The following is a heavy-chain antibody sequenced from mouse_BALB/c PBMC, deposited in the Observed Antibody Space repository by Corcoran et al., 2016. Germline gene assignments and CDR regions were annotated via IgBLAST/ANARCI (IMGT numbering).Heavy chain of an antibody. CDR2: INTYTGEP. Sequence: QIQLVQSGPELKKPGETVKISCKASGYTFTNYGMNWVKQAPGKGLKWMGWINTYTGEPTYADDFKGRFAFSLETSARTAYLQINNLKNEDMATYFCARDTTVDYYAMDYWGQGTSVTVSS. CDR1: GYTFTNYG. J-gene: IGHJ4*01. CDR3: ARDTTVDYYAMDY. D-gene: IGHD1-1*01. V-gene: IGHV9-1*02.